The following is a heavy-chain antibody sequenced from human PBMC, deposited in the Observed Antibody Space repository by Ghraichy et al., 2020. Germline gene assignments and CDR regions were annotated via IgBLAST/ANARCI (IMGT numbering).Heavy chain of an antibody. CDR3: TRSLPKGDYYYYYGMDV. Sequence: GGSLRLSCTASGFTFGDYAMSWFRQAPGKGLEWVGFIRSKAYGGTTEYAASVKGRFTISRDDSKSIAYLQMNSLKTEDTAVYYCTRSLPKGDYYYYYGMDVWGQGTTVTVSS. J-gene: IGHJ6*02. V-gene: IGHV3-49*03. CDR2: IRSKAYGGTT. CDR1: GFTFGDYA.